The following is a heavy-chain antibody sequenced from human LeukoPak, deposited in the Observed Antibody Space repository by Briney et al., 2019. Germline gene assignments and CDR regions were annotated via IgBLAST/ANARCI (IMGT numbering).Heavy chain of an antibody. V-gene: IGHV3-23*01. CDR3: AKRSGDSYYLDS. CDR1: GFTFYSYA. J-gene: IGHJ4*02. Sequence: PGGSLRLSCAASGFTFYSYAMSWVRQAPGKGLEWVSAISGSGGSTYYADSVKGRFTISRDTSKSTLYLQMNSLRAEDTAVYYCAKRSGDSYYLDSWGQGTLVTVSS. D-gene: IGHD2-15*01. CDR2: ISGSGGST.